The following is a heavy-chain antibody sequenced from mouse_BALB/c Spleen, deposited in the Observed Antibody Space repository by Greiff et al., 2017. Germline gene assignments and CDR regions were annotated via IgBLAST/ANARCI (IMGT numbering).Heavy chain of an antibody. Sequence: EVQLQESGGGLVKPGGSLKLSCAASGFTFSSYAMSWVRQTPEKRLEWVATISSGGSYTYYPDSVKGRFTISRDNAKNTLYLQMSSLRSEDTAMYYCARGREEDAMDYWGQGTSVTVSS. CDR3: ARGREEDAMDY. CDR1: GFTFSSYA. V-gene: IGHV5-9-3*01. J-gene: IGHJ4*01. CDR2: ISSGGSYT.